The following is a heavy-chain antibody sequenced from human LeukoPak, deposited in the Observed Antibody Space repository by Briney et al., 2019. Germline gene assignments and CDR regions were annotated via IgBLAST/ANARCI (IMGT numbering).Heavy chain of an antibody. CDR2: ISGSGGST. J-gene: IGHJ4*02. V-gene: IGHV3-23*01. D-gene: IGHD5-24*01. CDR3: AKDRGRDGYNEY. Sequence: AWSLRLSCAASGFTCSSYAMSWVRQAPGKGLEWVSAISGSGGSTYYADSVKGRFTISRDNSKNTLYLQMNSLRAEDTAVYYCAKDRGRDGYNEYWGQGTLVTVSS. CDR1: GFTCSSYA.